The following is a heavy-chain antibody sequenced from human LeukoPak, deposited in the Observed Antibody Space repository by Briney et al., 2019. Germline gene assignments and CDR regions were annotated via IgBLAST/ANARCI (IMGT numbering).Heavy chain of an antibody. D-gene: IGHD4-23*01. CDR2: IYYSGST. J-gene: IGHJ4*02. V-gene: IGHV4-31*03. CDR1: GVSISSGGYY. CDR3: AREPISGGNSVS. Sequence: PSQTLSLTCTVSGVSISSGGYYWSWIRQHPGKGLEWIGYIYYSGSTYYNPSLKSRVTISVDTSKNQFSLKLSSVTAADTAVYYCAREPISGGNSVSWGQGTLVTVSS.